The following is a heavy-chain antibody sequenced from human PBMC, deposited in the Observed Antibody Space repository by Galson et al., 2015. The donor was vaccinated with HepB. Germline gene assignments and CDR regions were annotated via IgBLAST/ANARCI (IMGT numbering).Heavy chain of an antibody. CDR1: GYTFTGYY. V-gene: IGHV1-2*02. D-gene: IGHD2-2*01. J-gene: IGHJ3*02. Sequence: SVKVSCKASGYTFTGYYMHWVRQAPGQGLEWMGWINPNSGGTNYAQKFQGRVTMTRDTSISTAYMELSRLRSDDTAVYYCARLYCTSASCRAFDAFDIWGQGTVVTVSS. CDR3: ARLYCTSASCRAFDAFDI. CDR2: INPNSGGT.